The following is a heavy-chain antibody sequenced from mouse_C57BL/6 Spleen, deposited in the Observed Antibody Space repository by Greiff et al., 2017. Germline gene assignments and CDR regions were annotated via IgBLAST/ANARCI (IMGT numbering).Heavy chain of an antibody. Sequence: QVQLQPSGAELVKPGASVKISCKASGYAFSSYWMNWVKQRPGKGLEWIGQIYPGDGDTNYNGKFKGKATLTADKSSSTAYMQLSSLTSEDSAVYFCARATVGFYFDYWGQGTTLTVSS. CDR3: ARATVGFYFDY. CDR2: IYPGDGDT. V-gene: IGHV1-80*01. J-gene: IGHJ2*01. CDR1: GYAFSSYW.